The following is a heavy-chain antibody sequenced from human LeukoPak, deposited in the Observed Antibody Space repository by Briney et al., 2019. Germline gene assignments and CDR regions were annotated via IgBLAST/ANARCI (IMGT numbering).Heavy chain of an antibody. V-gene: IGHV3-49*04. Sequence: GGPLRLSCTASGFTFGVYAMSWVRQAPGKGLEWVGFIRSKAYGRITEYAASVIRRFTISRDDYKIIAYLQMNSLKIEDTAVYYCTSVANNYYYGMDVWGQGTTVTVSS. CDR2: IRSKAYGRIT. CDR1: GFTFGVYA. J-gene: IGHJ6*02. CDR3: TSVANNYYYGMDV.